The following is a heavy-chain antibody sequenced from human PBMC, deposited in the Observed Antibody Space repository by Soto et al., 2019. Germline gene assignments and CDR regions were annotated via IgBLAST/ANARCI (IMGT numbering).Heavy chain of an antibody. D-gene: IGHD3-3*01. CDR2: IYYSGST. V-gene: IGHV4-59*01. J-gene: IGHJ6*03. CDR3: ARVNERITIFGVVQTGVYMDV. Sequence: SETLSLTCTVSGGSISSYYWSWIRQPPGKGLEWIGYIYYSGSTNYNPSLKSRVTISVDTSKNQFSLKLSSVTAADTAVYYCARVNERITIFGVVQTGVYMDVWGKGTTVTVS. CDR1: GGSISSYY.